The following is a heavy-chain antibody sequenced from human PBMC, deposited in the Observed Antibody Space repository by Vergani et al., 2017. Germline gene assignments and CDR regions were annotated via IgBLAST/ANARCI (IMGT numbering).Heavy chain of an antibody. Sequence: QVQLQESGPGLVKPSQTLSLTCTVSGGSINSHNYFWRWFRQPAGKGQEWFGRIQTSGRTNYNPSLKSRVTMSEDTSKNLFSLDLTSVTAADTAVYFCARGSCLGGSCYNPLLDYGGQGILVTVSA. CDR2: IQTSGRT. D-gene: IGHD2-15*01. CDR1: GGSINSHNYF. V-gene: IGHV4-61*02. CDR3: ARGSCLGGSCYNPLLDY. J-gene: IGHJ4*02.